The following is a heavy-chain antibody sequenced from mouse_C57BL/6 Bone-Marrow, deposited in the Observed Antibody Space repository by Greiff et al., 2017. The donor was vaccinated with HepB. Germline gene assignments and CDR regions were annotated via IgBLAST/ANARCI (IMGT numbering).Heavy chain of an antibody. V-gene: IGHV1-15*01. CDR3: TRSDDGYYRYWFAY. CDR2: IDPETGGT. Sequence: QVQRQQSGAELVRPGASVTLSCKASGYTFTDYEMHWVKQTPVHGLEWIGAIDPETGGTAYNQKFKGKAILTADKSSSTAYMELRSLTSEDSAVYYCTRSDDGYYRYWFAYWGQGTLVTVSA. D-gene: IGHD2-3*01. J-gene: IGHJ3*01. CDR1: GYTFTDYE.